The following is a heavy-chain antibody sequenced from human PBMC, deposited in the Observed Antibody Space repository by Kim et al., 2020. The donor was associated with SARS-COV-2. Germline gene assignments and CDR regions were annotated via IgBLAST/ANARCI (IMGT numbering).Heavy chain of an antibody. J-gene: IGHJ6*02. CDR2: IYSSGST. CDR3: ARDNYGKLGRDYYYGMDV. V-gene: IGHV3-53*01. D-gene: IGHD4-17*01. CDR1: GFTVSSNY. Sequence: GGSLRLSCAASGFTVSSNYISWVRQAPGSGLESVSIIYSSGSTYYADSVKGRFTVSRDISKNTLYLQMNSLRAEDTAVYYCARDNYGKLGRDYYYGMDVWGQGTTVSVSS.